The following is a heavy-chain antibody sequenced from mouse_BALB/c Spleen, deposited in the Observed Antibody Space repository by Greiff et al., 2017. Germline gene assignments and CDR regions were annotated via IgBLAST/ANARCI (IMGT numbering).Heavy chain of an antibody. Sequence: EVQLQQSGTVLARPGASVKMSCKASGYTFTSYWMHWVKQRPGQGLEWIGAIYPGNSDTSYNQKFKGKAKLTSDKSSSTAYMELSSLTSEDSAVYYCARSKLYYFDYWGQGTTLTVSS. CDR2: IYPGNSDT. V-gene: IGHV1-5*01. J-gene: IGHJ2*01. CDR3: ARSKLYYFDY. CDR1: GYTFTSYW.